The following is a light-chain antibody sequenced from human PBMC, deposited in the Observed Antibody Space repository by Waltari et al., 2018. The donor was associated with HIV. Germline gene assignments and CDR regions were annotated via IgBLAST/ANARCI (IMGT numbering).Light chain of an antibody. V-gene: IGLV3-19*01. CDR3: NCRDSSGLYV. Sequence: SSELTQDPAVSVALGQTVRITCQGDSLRSYYASWYQQKPGQAPVLVIYGKNNRPSGIPDRFSGSSSGNTASLTITGDQAEDEADYYCNCRDSSGLYVFGTGTKVTVL. CDR1: SLRSYY. J-gene: IGLJ1*01. CDR2: GKN.